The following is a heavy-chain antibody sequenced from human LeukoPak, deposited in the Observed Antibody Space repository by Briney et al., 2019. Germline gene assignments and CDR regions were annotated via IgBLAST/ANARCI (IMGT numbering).Heavy chain of an antibody. V-gene: IGHV1-18*01. CDR3: ARVEDRATPEMATIN. D-gene: IGHD5-24*01. J-gene: IGHJ4*02. CDR1: GYTFTSYG. CDR2: ISAYNGNT. Sequence: ASVKVSCKASGYTFTSYGISWVRQAPGQGLEWMGWISAYNGNTNYAQKLQGRVTMTTDTSTSTAYMELRSLRSDDTAVYYCARVEDRATPEMATINWGQGTLVTVSS.